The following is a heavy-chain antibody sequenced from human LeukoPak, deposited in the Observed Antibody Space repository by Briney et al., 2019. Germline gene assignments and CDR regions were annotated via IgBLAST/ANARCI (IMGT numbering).Heavy chain of an antibody. CDR3: ARNTLGAFDI. Sequence: SETLSLTCIVSGGSISSGSYFWTWIRQPAGKGLEWIGRINTSGSTNYNPSPKSGVTISVDTSKNQFSLILSSVTAADTAVYYCARNTLGAFDIWGQGTTVTVSS. V-gene: IGHV4-61*02. CDR1: GGSISSGSYF. D-gene: IGHD3-3*02. CDR2: INTSGST. J-gene: IGHJ3*02.